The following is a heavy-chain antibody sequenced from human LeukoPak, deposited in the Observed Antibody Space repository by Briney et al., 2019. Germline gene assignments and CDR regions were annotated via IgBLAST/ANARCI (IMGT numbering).Heavy chain of an antibody. D-gene: IGHD3-22*01. CDR1: GGSISSSNW. CDR2: IHHSGST. Sequence: SETLSLTCAVSGGSISSSNWWSWVRQPPGKGLEWIGEIHHSGSTYYNPSLKSRVTISVDTSKNQFSLKLSSVTAADTAVYYCAKDDSSGYYYDHWGQGTLVTVSS. V-gene: IGHV4-4*02. J-gene: IGHJ5*02. CDR3: AKDDSSGYYYDH.